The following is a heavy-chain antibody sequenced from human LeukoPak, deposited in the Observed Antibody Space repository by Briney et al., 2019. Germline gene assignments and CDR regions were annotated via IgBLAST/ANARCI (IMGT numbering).Heavy chain of an antibody. Sequence: GGSLRLSCAVSGLPFGSYGMTWVRQAPGKGLEWVSGITGNGVYTYYADSVKGRFTISRDNAKNSLYLQMNSLRADDTAVYYCARELGGTISKDAFDIWGQGTMVTVSS. D-gene: IGHD1-1*01. V-gene: IGHV3-21*01. CDR3: ARELGGTISKDAFDI. CDR1: GLPFGSYG. J-gene: IGHJ3*02. CDR2: ITGNGVYT.